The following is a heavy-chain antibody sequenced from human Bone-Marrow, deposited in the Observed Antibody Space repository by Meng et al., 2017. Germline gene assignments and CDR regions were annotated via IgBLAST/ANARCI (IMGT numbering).Heavy chain of an antibody. V-gene: IGHV7-4-1*02. CDR1: GYTFTSYA. CDR3: ARVQSGYDSG. Sequence: VHLVEFWSGLKEPGALVKVSCKASGYTFTSYAMNWVRQAPGQGLEWMGWINTNTGNPTYAQGFTGRFVFSLDTSVSTAYLQISSLKAEDTAVYYCARVQSGYDSGWGQGTLVTVSS. D-gene: IGHD5-12*01. J-gene: IGHJ4*02. CDR2: INTNTGNP.